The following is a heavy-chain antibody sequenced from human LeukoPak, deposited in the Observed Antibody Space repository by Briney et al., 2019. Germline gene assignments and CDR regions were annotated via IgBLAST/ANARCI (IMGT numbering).Heavy chain of an antibody. CDR2: ITGSGAST. Sequence: SAITGSGASTDYADSVKGRFTISRDNSENTLYLQMNSLRAGDTAVYYCAKRRYVSSGYFDYWGQGTLVTVSS. CDR3: AKRRYVSSGYFDY. V-gene: IGHV3-23*01. J-gene: IGHJ4*02. D-gene: IGHD3-22*01.